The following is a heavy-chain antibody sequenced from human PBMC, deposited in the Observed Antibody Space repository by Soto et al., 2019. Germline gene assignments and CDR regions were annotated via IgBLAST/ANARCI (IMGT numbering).Heavy chain of an antibody. CDR1: GYSFTSYW. D-gene: IGHD3-22*01. V-gene: IGHV5-51*01. Sequence: PGESLKISCKGSGYSFTSYWIGWVRQMPGKGLEWMGIIYPGDSDTRYSPSFQGQVTISADKSISTAYLQWSSLKASDTAMYYCARLPSYYYDSSGYYLYYFDYWGQGTLVTVSS. CDR2: IYPGDSDT. CDR3: ARLPSYYYDSSGYYLYYFDY. J-gene: IGHJ4*02.